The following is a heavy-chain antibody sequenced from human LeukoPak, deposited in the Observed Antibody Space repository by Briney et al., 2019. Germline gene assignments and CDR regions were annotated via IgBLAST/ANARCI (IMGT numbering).Heavy chain of an antibody. D-gene: IGHD4-17*01. V-gene: IGHV1-46*01. Sequence: ASVKVSFKASGYIFTSYYIHLVRQAPGQGVEWRGMINPRGGGTNYEQKVQGRVTMTRDTSTSKVYMELSSLRSEDTAVYYCARDGDDFGDYVEYNYYGLDVWGQGTTVTVSS. J-gene: IGHJ6*02. CDR2: INPRGGGT. CDR3: ARDGDDFGDYVEYNYYGLDV. CDR1: GYIFTSYY.